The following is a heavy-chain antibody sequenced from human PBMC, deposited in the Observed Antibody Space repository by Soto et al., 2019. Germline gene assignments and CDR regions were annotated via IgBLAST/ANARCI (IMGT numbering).Heavy chain of an antibody. Sequence: QVRLVQSGAQVKKSGASVKVSCKTSGYTFTDYYMHWVRQAPGQGLEWMGWINPNTGGTNYAQKFQGWVTITRDTSISTTYVELRSLKSDDTAVYYCGRDHDLSGPNWFDPWGQGTRVTVSS. CDR2: INPNTGGT. V-gene: IGHV1-2*04. CDR1: GYTFTDYY. CDR3: GRDHDLSGPNWFDP. J-gene: IGHJ5*02. D-gene: IGHD6-19*01.